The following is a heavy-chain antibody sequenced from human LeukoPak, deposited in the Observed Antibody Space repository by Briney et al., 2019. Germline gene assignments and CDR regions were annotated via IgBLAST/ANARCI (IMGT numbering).Heavy chain of an antibody. CDR1: GFTFSSYA. CDR3: AKDRRIQLTDY. V-gene: IGHV3-23*01. CDR2: ISGSGGGT. Sequence: GGSLRLSCAASGFTFSSYAMSWVRQAPGKGLEWVSAISGSGGGTYYADSVKGRFTISRDNSKNTLYLQMNSLTAEDTAVYYCAKDRRIQLTDYWGQGTLVTVSS. D-gene: IGHD5-18*01. J-gene: IGHJ4*02.